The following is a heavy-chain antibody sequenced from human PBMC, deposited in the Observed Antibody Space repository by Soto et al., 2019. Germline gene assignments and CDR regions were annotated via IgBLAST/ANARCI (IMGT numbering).Heavy chain of an antibody. V-gene: IGHV3-30-3*01. CDR3: ARDRLFESNTFYYNYGMDV. J-gene: IGHJ6*02. CDR1: GFTFRSYA. Sequence: TVGSLSLSCSASGFTFRSYAMHWVRQAPGKGLEWVAVISFDGNNKYYADSVKGRFTISRDNSKNTLYLQMSSLRPDDTAVYYCARDRLFESNTFYYNYGMDVWGQGTTVTVSS. CDR2: ISFDGNNK. D-gene: IGHD3-9*01.